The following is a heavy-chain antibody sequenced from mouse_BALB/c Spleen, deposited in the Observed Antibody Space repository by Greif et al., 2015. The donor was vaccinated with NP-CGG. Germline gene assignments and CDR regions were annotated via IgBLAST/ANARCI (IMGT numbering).Heavy chain of an antibody. V-gene: IGHV2-6-2*01. J-gene: IGHJ4*01. Sequence: VKLLESGPDLVAPPQSLSLTCTVSGFSLNSYGVHWVRQPPGKGLEWLGVIWSDGSTSYNSALKSRLSISKDNSKSQVFLKMNSLQTDDTAMYYCARHDYAMDYWGQGTSVTVSS. CDR1: GFSLNSYG. CDR3: ARHDYAMDY. CDR2: IWSDGST.